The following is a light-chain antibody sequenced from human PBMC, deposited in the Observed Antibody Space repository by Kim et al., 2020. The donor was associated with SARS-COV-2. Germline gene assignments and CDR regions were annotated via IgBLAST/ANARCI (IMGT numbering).Light chain of an antibody. J-gene: IGLJ2*01. Sequence: SSELTQDPAVSVALGQTVRITCQGDSLRSYYASWYQQKPGQAPVLVIYGKNNRPSGIPDRFSGSSSGNTASLTITGAQAEDEADYYCNSRDSSGKVLFGGGTQLTVL. CDR3: NSRDSSGKVL. CDR2: GKN. V-gene: IGLV3-19*01. CDR1: SLRSYY.